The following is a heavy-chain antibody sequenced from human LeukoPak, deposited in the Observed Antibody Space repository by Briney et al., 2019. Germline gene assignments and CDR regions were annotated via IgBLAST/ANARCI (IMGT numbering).Heavy chain of an antibody. CDR1: GFTFSSYG. D-gene: IGHD2-15*01. CDR2: ISYDGSNK. J-gene: IGHJ4*02. Sequence: PGTSLRLSCAASGFTFSSYGMHWVRQAPGKGLEWVAVISYDGSNKYYADSVKGRFTISRDNSKNTLYLQMNSLRAEDTAVYYCAKRLPENDYWGQGTLVTVSS. CDR3: AKRLPENDY. V-gene: IGHV3-30*18.